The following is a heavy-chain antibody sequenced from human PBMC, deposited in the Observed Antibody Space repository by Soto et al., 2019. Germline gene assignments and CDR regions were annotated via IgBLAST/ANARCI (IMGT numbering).Heavy chain of an antibody. D-gene: IGHD2-15*01. CDR3: ARDREYCSGGSCPYYYYYYMDV. V-gene: IGHV1-3*01. Sequence: ASVKVSCKASGYTFTSYAMHWVRQAPGQRLEWMGWINAGNGNTKYSQKFQGRVTITRDTSASTAYMELSSLRSEDTAVYYCARDREYCSGGSCPYYYYYYMDVWGKGTTVTVSS. CDR2: INAGNGNT. CDR1: GYTFTSYA. J-gene: IGHJ6*03.